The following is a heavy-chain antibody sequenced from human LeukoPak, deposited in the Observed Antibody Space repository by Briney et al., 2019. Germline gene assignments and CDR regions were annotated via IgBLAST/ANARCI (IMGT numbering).Heavy chain of an antibody. CDR2: IYSDGST. D-gene: IGHD3-10*01. J-gene: IGHJ4*02. CDR3: TTVMKGPAGADC. CDR1: GLTVRSTY. Sequence: GGSLRLTWAASGLTVRSTYMSWVRQSPGKGLEWVSVIYSDGSTYYADSVKGRFTISRDNSENTLSLQMNSLRADDTAVYYCTTVMKGPAGADCWGQGTLVTVSS. V-gene: IGHV3-53*01.